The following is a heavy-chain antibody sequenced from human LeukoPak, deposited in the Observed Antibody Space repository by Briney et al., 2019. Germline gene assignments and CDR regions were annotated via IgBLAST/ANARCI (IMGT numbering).Heavy chain of an antibody. J-gene: IGHJ4*02. Sequence: SETLSLTCTISSGSISNYYWSWIRQPPGKGLEWIGYIYHSGSTYYNPSLKSRVTISVDRSKNQFSLKLSSVTAADTAVYYCARDLQAVAGYDYWGQGTLVTVSS. CDR2: IYHSGST. CDR1: SGSISNYY. D-gene: IGHD6-19*01. V-gene: IGHV4-59*12. CDR3: ARDLQAVAGYDY.